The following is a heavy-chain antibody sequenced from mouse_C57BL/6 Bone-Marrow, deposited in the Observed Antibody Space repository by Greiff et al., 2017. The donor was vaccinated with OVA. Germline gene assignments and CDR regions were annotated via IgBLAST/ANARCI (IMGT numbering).Heavy chain of an antibody. CDR1: GYTFTGYW. V-gene: IGHV1-9*01. J-gene: IGHJ2*01. CDR2: LVTGSGST. D-gene: IGHD2-1*01. Sequence: VQLQQSGAELMQPGASVTLSCKATGYTFTGYWIEWVKQRPGHGLEWIGELVTGSGSTNYNEKFKGKATFTADTSSNTAYMQLSSLTTEDSAIYYCARSGNYVYFDYWGQGTTLTVSS. CDR3: ARSGNYVYFDY.